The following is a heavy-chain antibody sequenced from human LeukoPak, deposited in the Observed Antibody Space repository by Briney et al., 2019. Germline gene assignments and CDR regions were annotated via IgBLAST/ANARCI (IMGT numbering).Heavy chain of an antibody. J-gene: IGHJ5*02. CDR1: GGSISNNNW. D-gene: IGHD3-10*01. CDR3: ARCRMVRGVIYWFDP. V-gene: IGHV4-39*07. Sequence: SETLSLTYTVSGGSISNNNWWGWIRQPPGKGLEWVGSIYYSGSTYYNPSLKSRVTISVDASKNQFSLKLSSVTAADTAVYYCARCRMVRGVIYWFDPWGQGTLVTVSS. CDR2: IYYSGST.